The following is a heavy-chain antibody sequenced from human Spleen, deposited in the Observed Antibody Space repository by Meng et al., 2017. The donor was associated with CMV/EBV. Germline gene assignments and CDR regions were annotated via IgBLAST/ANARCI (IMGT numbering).Heavy chain of an antibody. CDR1: GGSIINYY. J-gene: IGHJ4*02. CDR3: AKEGSRAH. CDR2: IYSRGRT. Sequence: SETLSLTCSVSGGSIINYYWSWIRQPPGKGLEWIGYIYSRGRTNYNPSLKSRITISVDTSKNQFSLKLTSVTAADTAVYYCAKEGSRAHWGQGTLVTVSS. D-gene: IGHD3-10*01. V-gene: IGHV4-59*01.